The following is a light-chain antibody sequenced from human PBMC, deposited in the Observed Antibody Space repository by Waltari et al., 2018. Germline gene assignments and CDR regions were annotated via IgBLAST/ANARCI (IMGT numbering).Light chain of an antibody. V-gene: IGKV1-33*01. CDR3: QQYDNLPVT. CDR2: GGA. J-gene: IGKJ1*01. Sequence: DIQMTQSPSSLSASVRDRVTITCQASQDITQYLSWYQQKPGKAPKLRIYGGANLETGVPSRFIGSGSRTDFTCTISSLQPEDVAKYYCQQYDNLPVTFGQGTKVEIK. CDR1: QDITQY.